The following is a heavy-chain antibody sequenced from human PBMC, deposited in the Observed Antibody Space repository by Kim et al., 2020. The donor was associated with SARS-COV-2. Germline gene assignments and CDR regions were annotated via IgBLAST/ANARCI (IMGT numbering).Heavy chain of an antibody. CDR2: ISGSGGST. J-gene: IGHJ4*02. CDR3: AKRRSMYYYDSSPLDY. Sequence: GGSLRLSCAASGFTFSSYAMSWVRQAPGKGLEWVSAISGSGGSTYYADSVKGRFTISRDNSKNTLYLQMNSLRAEDTAVYYCAKRRSMYYYDSSPLDYWGQGTLVTVSS. V-gene: IGHV3-23*01. CDR1: GFTFSSYA. D-gene: IGHD3-22*01.